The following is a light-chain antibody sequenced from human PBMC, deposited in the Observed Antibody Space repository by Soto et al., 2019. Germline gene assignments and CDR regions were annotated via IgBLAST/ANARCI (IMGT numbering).Light chain of an antibody. Sequence: EIVLTQSPATLSLSPGERATLSCRASQSVSSYLAWYQQKPGQAPRLLIYAASYRATGSPARFSGSGSGTDFNLTISSLEPEDFAVYYCQQRSNWPPVFTFGPGTKVDI. J-gene: IGKJ3*01. CDR3: QQRSNWPPVFT. CDR2: AAS. V-gene: IGKV3-11*01. CDR1: QSVSSY.